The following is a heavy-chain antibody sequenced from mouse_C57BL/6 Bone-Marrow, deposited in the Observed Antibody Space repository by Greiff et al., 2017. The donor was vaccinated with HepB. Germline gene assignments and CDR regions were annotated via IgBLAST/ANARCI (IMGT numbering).Heavy chain of an antibody. V-gene: IGHV1-82*01. CDR3: ADGLDLPCFAY. CDR2: IYPGAGDT. D-gene: IGHD1-2*01. J-gene: IGHJ3*01. Sequence: QVHVKQSGPELVKPGASVKISCKASGYAFSSSWMNWVKQRPGKGLEWIGRIYPGAGDTNYNGKFKGKATLTADKSSRIAYMQLSSLTSEDSAVYFCADGLDLPCFAYWGQGTLVTVSA. CDR1: GYAFSSSW.